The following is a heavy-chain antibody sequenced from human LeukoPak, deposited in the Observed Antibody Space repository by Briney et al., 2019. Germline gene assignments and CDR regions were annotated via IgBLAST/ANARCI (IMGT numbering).Heavy chain of an antibody. CDR2: IIPILGIA. Sequence: SVKVSCKASGGTFSSYAINWVRQAPGQGLEWMGRIIPILGIANYAQKFQGRVTITADKSTSTAYMELSSLRSEDTAVYYCARFMAAAGNWFDPWGQGTLVTVSS. J-gene: IGHJ5*02. V-gene: IGHV1-69*04. CDR3: ARFMAAAGNWFDP. CDR1: GGTFSSYA. D-gene: IGHD6-13*01.